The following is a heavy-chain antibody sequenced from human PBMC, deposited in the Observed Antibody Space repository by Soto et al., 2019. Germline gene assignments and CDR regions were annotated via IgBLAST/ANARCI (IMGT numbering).Heavy chain of an antibody. J-gene: IGHJ4*02. D-gene: IGHD4-4*01. CDR3: VTLQFSRWFY. CDR1: GFTLSDPF. CDR2: TKHKAASYTT. V-gene: IGHV3-72*01. Sequence: GSLILSCAASGFTLSDPFLELGRQAPGKGLEWVGRTKHKAASYTTDYAASVNGRFTISRDDSKNSLYLQMNSLKTEDTAMYYCVTLQFSRWFYWGLGTLVTVSS.